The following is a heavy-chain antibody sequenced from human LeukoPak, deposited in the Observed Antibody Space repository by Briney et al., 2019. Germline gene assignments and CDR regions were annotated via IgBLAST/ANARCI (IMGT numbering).Heavy chain of an antibody. CDR1: GGSFSGYY. V-gene: IGHV4-34*01. J-gene: IGHJ6*02. D-gene: IGHD2-15*01. CDR3: ARGNVVYYYYYYGMDV. Sequence: PSETLSLTCAVYGGSFSGYYWSWIRQPPGKGLEWIGETNHSGSTNYNPSLKSRVTISVDTSKNQFSLKLSSVTAADTAVYYCARGNVVYYYYYYGMDVWGQGTTVTVSS. CDR2: TNHSGST.